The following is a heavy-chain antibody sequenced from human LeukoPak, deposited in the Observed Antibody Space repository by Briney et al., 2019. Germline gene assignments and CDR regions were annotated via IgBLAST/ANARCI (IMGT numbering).Heavy chain of an antibody. CDR1: GYTFTGYY. CDR2: INPNSGGT. J-gene: IGHJ3*02. V-gene: IGHV1-2*02. D-gene: IGHD1-7*01. Sequence: ASVKVSCKASGYTFTGYYMHWVRQAPGQGLEWMGWINPNSGGTNYAQKFQGRVTMTRDTSISTAYMELSRLRSGDTAVYYCARGPVELGDAFDIWGQGTMVTVSS. CDR3: ARGPVELGDAFDI.